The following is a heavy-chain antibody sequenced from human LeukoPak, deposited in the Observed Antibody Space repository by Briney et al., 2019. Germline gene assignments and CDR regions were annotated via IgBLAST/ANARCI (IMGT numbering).Heavy chain of an antibody. Sequence: SVKVSCKASGGTSNSHAISWVRQAPGQGLEWMGRIIPNLGTTNRAQNFQDRVTLTADKSTNTAYMELTSLASDDTAVYYCATTNDGGGYQWGDFFDFWGQGTLVTVSS. V-gene: IGHV1-69*04. J-gene: IGHJ4*02. CDR2: IIPNLGTT. CDR1: GGTSNSHA. D-gene: IGHD3-22*01. CDR3: ATTNDGGGYQWGDFFDF.